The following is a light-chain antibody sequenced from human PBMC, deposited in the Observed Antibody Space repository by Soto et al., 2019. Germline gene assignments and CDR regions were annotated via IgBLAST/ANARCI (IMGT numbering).Light chain of an antibody. J-gene: IGKJ1*01. CDR3: QQYHNSPRT. Sequence: EIVLTRSPGTLSLSPGERATLSCRASQSLSSWYLAWYQQKPGQAPRLLIYGAFNRASAIPDRFSGSGSGTDFTLTISRLEPEDFAVYYCQQYHNSPRTFGQGTKVEIK. CDR1: QSLSSWY. CDR2: GAF. V-gene: IGKV3-20*01.